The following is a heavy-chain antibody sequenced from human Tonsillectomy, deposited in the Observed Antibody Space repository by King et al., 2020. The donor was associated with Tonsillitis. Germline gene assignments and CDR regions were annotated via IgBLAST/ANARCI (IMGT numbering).Heavy chain of an antibody. D-gene: IGHD1-26*01. J-gene: IGHJ4*02. CDR2: MKTKNESGTT. V-gene: IGHV3-15*01. Sequence: VQLVESGGGLVKPGGSLRLSCAASGIIFSKAWMSWVRQARGKGREWVGRMKTKNESGTTEYAAPAKGRFTISRDDSKNRLYLQMNSLKTEDTAMYYCTPLGGTYAGYFDYWGQGTLVTVSS. CDR3: TPLGGTYAGYFDY. CDR1: GIIFSKAW.